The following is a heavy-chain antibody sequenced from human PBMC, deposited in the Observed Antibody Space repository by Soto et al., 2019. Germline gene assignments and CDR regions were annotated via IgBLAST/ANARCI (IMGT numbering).Heavy chain of an antibody. Sequence: SVKVSCKASGGTFGSQGIAWVRQAPGQGLEWMGGFIAMLGTPTYAKKVQGRATISAAESLTSSYLELRSLRSEDTGVYFCARGAMANFDYWGQGTVVTVSS. D-gene: IGHD5-18*01. CDR2: FIAMLGTP. CDR1: GGTFGSQG. J-gene: IGHJ4*02. V-gene: IGHV1-69*13. CDR3: ARGAMANFDY.